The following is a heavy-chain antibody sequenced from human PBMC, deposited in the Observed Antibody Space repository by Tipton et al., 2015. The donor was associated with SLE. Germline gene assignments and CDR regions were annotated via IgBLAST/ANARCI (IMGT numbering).Heavy chain of an antibody. CDR1: GASISTYY. J-gene: IGHJ4*02. Sequence: TLSLTCTVSGASISTYYWSWVRQPPGKGLEWIGYVYENDFTNYNPSLKSRVTISVDTSKTHFSLRLNSVTAADTAVYYCARGGLGSNLRGSIYLGYWGQGTLVTVSS. CDR3: ARGGLGSNLRGSIYLGY. D-gene: IGHD7-27*01. V-gene: IGHV4-59*01. CDR2: VYENDFT.